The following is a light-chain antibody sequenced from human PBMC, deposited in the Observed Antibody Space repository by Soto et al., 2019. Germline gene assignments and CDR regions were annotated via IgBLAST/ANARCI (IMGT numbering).Light chain of an antibody. CDR3: QQSYTMPLT. Sequence: DIQMTQSPSSLSASVVDRVTITCRTSQNINRYLNWYQHKPGTAPKLLIYGASRLQSGVPSRFTGSGSGTDFTLTITSLQPEDFTTYYCQQSYTMPLTFGGGTKVEIK. CDR1: QNINRY. V-gene: IGKV1-39*01. CDR2: GAS. J-gene: IGKJ4*01.